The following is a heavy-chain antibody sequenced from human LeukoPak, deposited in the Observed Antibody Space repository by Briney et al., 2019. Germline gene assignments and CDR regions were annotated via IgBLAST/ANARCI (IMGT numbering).Heavy chain of an antibody. CDR3: ARGPYDSSGYQFDS. Sequence: ASVKVSCKASGYTFTSYDINWVRQATGRGLEWMGWMNPNSGNTGYARKLQGRVTLTRNNSINTAYMELSSLRSEDTAVYYCARGPYDSSGYQFDSWGQGTLVTVSS. J-gene: IGHJ4*02. CDR1: GYTFTSYD. D-gene: IGHD3-22*01. V-gene: IGHV1-8*01. CDR2: MNPNSGNT.